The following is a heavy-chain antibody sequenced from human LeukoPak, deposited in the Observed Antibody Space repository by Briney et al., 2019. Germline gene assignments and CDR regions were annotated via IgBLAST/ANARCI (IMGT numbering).Heavy chain of an antibody. CDR1: GGSFSGYY. J-gene: IGHJ4*02. CDR3: ARVPRGVSYYDSSGYHIDY. D-gene: IGHD3-22*01. CDR2: INHSGST. V-gene: IGHV4-34*01. Sequence: PSETLSLTCAVYGGSFSGYYWSWIRQPPGKGLEWIGEINHSGSTNYNPSLKSRVTISVDTSKNQFSLKLGSVTAADTAVYYCARVPRGVSYYDSSGYHIDYWGQGTLVTVSS.